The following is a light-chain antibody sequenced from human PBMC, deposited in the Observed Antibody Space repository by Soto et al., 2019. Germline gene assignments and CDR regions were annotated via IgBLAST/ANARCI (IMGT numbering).Light chain of an antibody. V-gene: IGKV1-5*01. J-gene: IGKJ1*01. CDR3: QQYMNYAT. CDR1: QSISTW. Sequence: DIQMTQSPSTLSAYVGDRVTFTCRASQSISTWLAWYQQKPGKAPKLLIYDASSLQSDVPSRISGSGSGTEFTLTISALQTDVFASYYCQQYMNYATFGQGTTVEIK. CDR2: DAS.